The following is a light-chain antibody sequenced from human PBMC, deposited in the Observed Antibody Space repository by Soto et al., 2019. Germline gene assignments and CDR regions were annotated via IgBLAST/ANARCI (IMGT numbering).Light chain of an antibody. Sequence: EIVMTQSPATVSVSPGERATLYCRASQSVGNNLAWYQQKPGQAPSLFIFGASVRATGVPDRFSGSGSGTEFTLSISNLQSEDSVVYYCQQYESWPPLFTFGQGTKVDVK. CDR3: QQYESWPPLFT. CDR1: QSVGNN. J-gene: IGKJ2*01. V-gene: IGKV3-15*01. CDR2: GAS.